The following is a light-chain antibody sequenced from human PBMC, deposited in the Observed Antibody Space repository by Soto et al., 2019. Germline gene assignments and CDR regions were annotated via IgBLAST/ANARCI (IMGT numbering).Light chain of an antibody. J-gene: IGKJ1*01. Sequence: TQSPVTLSLSPGERATLSCRASRSVSNNYLAWYRQKPGQAPRLLIYGASNRATGIPDRFSGSGSGTDFTLTISRLEPEDFAVYYCQQYGSSGTFGQGTKVDI. V-gene: IGKV3-20*01. CDR3: QQYGSSGT. CDR2: GAS. CDR1: RSVSNNY.